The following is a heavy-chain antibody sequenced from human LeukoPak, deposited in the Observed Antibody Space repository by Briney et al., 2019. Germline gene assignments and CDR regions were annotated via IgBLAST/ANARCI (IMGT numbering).Heavy chain of an antibody. D-gene: IGHD5-18*01. CDR3: ARGGGYSYGSFDY. Sequence: PGGSLRLSCAAPGIIFSNYWMHWVCQAPGKGLVWVSRINRDGSSTSYADSVKGRFTISRDNAKNTLYLQMNSLRAEDTAVYYCARGGGYSYGSFDYWGQGTLVTVSS. J-gene: IGHJ4*02. CDR1: GIIFSNYW. V-gene: IGHV3-74*01. CDR2: INRDGSST.